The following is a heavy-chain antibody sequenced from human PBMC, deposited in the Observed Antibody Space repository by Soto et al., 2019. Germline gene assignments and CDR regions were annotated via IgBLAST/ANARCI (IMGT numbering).Heavy chain of an antibody. J-gene: IGHJ6*02. D-gene: IGHD3-3*01. V-gene: IGHV1-69*10. CDR3: ATGKAVFGVVIIPVCYGMDV. CDR1: GGTFSSYA. CDR2: IIPILGIA. Sequence: ASVKVSCKASGGTFSSYAISRVRQAPGQGLEWMGGIIPILGIANYAQKFQGRVTITADKSTSTAYMELSSLRSEDTAVYYCATGKAVFGVVIIPVCYGMDVWGQGTTVTVSS.